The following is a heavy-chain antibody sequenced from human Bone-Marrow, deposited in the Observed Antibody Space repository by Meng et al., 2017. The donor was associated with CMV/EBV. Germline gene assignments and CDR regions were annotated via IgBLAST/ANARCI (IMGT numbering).Heavy chain of an antibody. CDR1: GFTFSSYA. V-gene: IGHV3-64*02. CDR3: ARDLGPADSSGFSAPVLDY. Sequence: GESLKISCAASGFTFSSYAMHWVRQAPGKGLEYVSAISSNGGSTYYADSVKGRFTISRDNSKNTLYLQMGSLRAEDMAVYYCARDLGPADSSGFSAPVLDYWGQGNLVNVAS. J-gene: IGHJ4*02. D-gene: IGHD3-22*01. CDR2: ISSNGGST.